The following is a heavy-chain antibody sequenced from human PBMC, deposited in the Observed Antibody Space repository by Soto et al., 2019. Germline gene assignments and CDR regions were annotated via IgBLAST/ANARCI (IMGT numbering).Heavy chain of an antibody. J-gene: IGHJ4*02. V-gene: IGHV3-21*01. CDR3: AREFADYSVRWDY. D-gene: IGHD3-10*01. CDR1: GFTFSSYS. CDR2: ISSSSSYI. Sequence: EVQLVESGGGLVKPGGSLRLSCAASGFTFSSYSMNWVRQAPGKGLEWVSSISSSSSYIYYADSVKGRFTISRDNAKNSLYLQMNSLRAEDTAVYYCAREFADYSVRWDYWGQGTLVTVSS.